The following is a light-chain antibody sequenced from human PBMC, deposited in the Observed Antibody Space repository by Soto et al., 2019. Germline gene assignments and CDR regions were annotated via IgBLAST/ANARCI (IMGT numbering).Light chain of an antibody. Sequence: DIQMTQSPSTLSASVGDRVTITCRASQSIRTWLAWYQQKPGKAPKVLIYKASSLETGVPPRFSGSGSGKEFTLTISNLQPGDFATYYCQQYDSYHYPVGQGTKWEIK. CDR2: KAS. CDR1: QSIRTW. CDR3: QQYDSYHYP. V-gene: IGKV1-5*03. J-gene: IGKJ2*01.